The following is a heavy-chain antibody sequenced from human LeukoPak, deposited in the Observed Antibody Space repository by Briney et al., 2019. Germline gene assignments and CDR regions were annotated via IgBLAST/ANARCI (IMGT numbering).Heavy chain of an antibody. CDR2: INANSGGT. CDR3: ATTTVLLGAFDI. V-gene: IGHV1-2*02. CDR1: GHTFTGYY. Sequence: ASVKVSCKASGHTFTGYYMHWVRQAPGQGLEWMGWINANSGGTNYAQKLQGRVTMTTDTSTSTAYVELRSLRSDDTAVYYCATTTVLLGAFDIWGQGTMVTVSS. D-gene: IGHD3-10*01. J-gene: IGHJ3*02.